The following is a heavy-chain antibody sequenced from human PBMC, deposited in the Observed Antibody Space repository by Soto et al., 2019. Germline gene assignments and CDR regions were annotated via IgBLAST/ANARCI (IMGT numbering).Heavy chain of an antibody. V-gene: IGHV3-30*18. CDR2: ISYDGSNK. D-gene: IGHD1-20*01. Sequence: GGSLRLSCAASGFTFSSYGMHWVRQAPGKGLEWVAVISYDGSNKYYADSVKGRFTISRDNSKNTLYLQMNSLRAEDTAVYYCAKDNWGMDVWGQGTTVTVSS. J-gene: IGHJ6*02. CDR3: AKDNWGMDV. CDR1: GFTFSSYG.